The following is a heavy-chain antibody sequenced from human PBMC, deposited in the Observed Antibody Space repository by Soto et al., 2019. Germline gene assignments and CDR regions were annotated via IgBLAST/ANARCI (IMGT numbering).Heavy chain of an antibody. V-gene: IGHV1-2*02. Sequence: ASVKVSCKASGYTFSGYYIHWLRQAPGQGLEWMGWINPNSGGTNYAQKFQGRVTVTRDTPTSTAYMELSRLTSDDTAVYYCARSLTEGYCTITGWYTRPLYGMDVWGQGTTVTVPS. CDR1: GYTFSGYY. J-gene: IGHJ6*02. CDR3: ARSLTEGYCTITGWYTRPLYGMDV. D-gene: IGHD2-2*02. CDR2: INPNSGGT.